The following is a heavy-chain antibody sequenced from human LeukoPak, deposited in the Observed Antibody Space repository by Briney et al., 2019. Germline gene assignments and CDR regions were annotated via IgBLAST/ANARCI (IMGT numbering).Heavy chain of an antibody. CDR3: ARVQGGGYRTADY. CDR1: GFTFSNYI. J-gene: IGHJ4*02. V-gene: IGHV3-30*04. Sequence: GGSLRLSCAASGFTFSNYIMHWVRQAPGKGLDWVAVILEDGSNQYYTDSVKGRFTIPRDHSKNTLFLQMNSLRGEDTAMYYCARVQGGGYRTADYWGQGTLVTVSS. D-gene: IGHD6-19*01. CDR2: ILEDGSNQ.